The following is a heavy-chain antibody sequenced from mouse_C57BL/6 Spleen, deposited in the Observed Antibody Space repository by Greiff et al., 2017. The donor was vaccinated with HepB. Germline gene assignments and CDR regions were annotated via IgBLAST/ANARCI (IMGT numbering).Heavy chain of an antibody. V-gene: IGHV5-12*01. J-gene: IGHJ4*01. Sequence: EVMLVESGGGLVQPGGSLKLSCAASGFTFSDYYMYWVRQTPEKRLEWVAYISNGGGSTYYPDTVKGRITISRDNAKNTLYLQMSRLKSEDTAMYYCARQAPYYAMDYWGQGTSVTVSS. CDR1: GFTFSDYY. CDR3: ARQAPYYAMDY. CDR2: ISNGGGST.